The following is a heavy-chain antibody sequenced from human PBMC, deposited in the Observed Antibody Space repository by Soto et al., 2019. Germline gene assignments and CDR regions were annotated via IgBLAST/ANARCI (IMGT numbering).Heavy chain of an antibody. D-gene: IGHD6-13*01. CDR1: GYTFTSYA. CDR2: FDPEDGET. J-gene: IGHJ4*02. CDR3: ATDRSSSWYIASW. Sequence: GASVKVSCKASGYTFTSYAMHWVRQAPGKRLEWMGGFDPEDGETIYAQKFQGRVTMTEDTSTDTAYMELSSLRSEDTAVYYCATDRSSSWYIASWWGQGTLVTVSS. V-gene: IGHV1-24*01.